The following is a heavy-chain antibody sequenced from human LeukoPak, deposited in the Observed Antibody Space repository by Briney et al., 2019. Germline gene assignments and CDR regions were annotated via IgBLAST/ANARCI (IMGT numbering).Heavy chain of an antibody. CDR1: GYTFTGYY. J-gene: IGHJ3*02. Sequence: GASVKVSCKASGYTFTGYYMHWVRQAPGQGLEWMGWINPNSGGTNYAQKFQGRVTMTRDTSITTAYMELSRLRSDDTAVYYCARDYDILTGSKYTGAFDIWGQGTMVTVSS. CDR2: INPNSGGT. CDR3: ARDYDILTGSKYTGAFDI. D-gene: IGHD3-9*01. V-gene: IGHV1-2*02.